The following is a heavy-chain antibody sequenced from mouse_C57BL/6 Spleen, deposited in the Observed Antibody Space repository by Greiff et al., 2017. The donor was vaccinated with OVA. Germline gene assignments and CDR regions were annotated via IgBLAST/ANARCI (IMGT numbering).Heavy chain of an antibody. CDR3: ARAPNYYGSTNYFDY. D-gene: IGHD1-1*01. CDR2: IHPNSGST. CDR1: GYTFTSYW. Sequence: QVQLQQPGAELVKPGASVKLSCKASGYTFTSYWMHWVKQRPGQGLEWIGMIHPNSGSTNYNEKFKSKATLTVDKSSSTAYMQLSSLTSEDSAVYYCARAPNYYGSTNYFDYWGQGTTLTVSS. J-gene: IGHJ2*01. V-gene: IGHV1-64*01.